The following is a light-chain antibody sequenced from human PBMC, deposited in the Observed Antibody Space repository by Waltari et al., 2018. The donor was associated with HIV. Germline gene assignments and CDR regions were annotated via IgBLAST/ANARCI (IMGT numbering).Light chain of an antibody. J-gene: IGKJ1*01. Sequence: EIVLTQSPGTLSLSPVERATLSCRASPSVSSNYLAWYQQQKCRQPSILIYGASSRATGIPDRFSGSGSGTDFTLTISRLEPEDFAVYYCQQYGSSPRTFGQGTKVEIK. CDR1: PSVSSNY. CDR2: GAS. CDR3: QQYGSSPRT. V-gene: IGKV3-20*01.